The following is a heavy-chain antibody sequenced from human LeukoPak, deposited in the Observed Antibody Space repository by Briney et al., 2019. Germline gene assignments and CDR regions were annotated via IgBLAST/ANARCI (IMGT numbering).Heavy chain of an antibody. J-gene: IGHJ4*02. V-gene: IGHV3-74*01. CDR2: INSDGSIA. D-gene: IGHD5-18*01. Sequence: GGSLRPSCAASGFTFSTYWMHWVRQVPGKGLVWVSRINSDGSIADYADAVKGRFTISRDNARNTLYLEMNSLRAEDTALYFCAPEGGSSYDYWGQGTLVTVSS. CDR3: APEGGSSYDY. CDR1: GFTFSTYW.